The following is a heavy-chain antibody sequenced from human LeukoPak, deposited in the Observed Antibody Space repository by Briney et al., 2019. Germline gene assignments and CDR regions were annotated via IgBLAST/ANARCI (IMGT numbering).Heavy chain of an antibody. D-gene: IGHD3-3*01. CDR3: ARFSWSIDY. V-gene: IGHV3-30-3*01. J-gene: IGHJ4*02. Sequence: GGSLRLSCAASGLTFGSYAMHWVRQAPGKGLEWVAVISYDGSNKYYADSVKGRFTISRDNSKNTLYLQMNSLRAEDTAVYYCARFSWSIDYWGQGTLVTVSS. CDR1: GLTFGSYA. CDR2: ISYDGSNK.